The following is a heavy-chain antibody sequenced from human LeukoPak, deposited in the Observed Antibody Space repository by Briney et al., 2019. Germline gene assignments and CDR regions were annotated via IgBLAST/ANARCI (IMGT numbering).Heavy chain of an antibody. Sequence: GASVKVSCKASGGTFSSYAISWVRQAPGQGLEWMGGIIPIFDTANYAQKFQGRVTITTDESTSTAYMELSSLRSEDTAVYYCARDGRLGASDYWGQRTLVTVSS. CDR2: IIPIFDTA. D-gene: IGHD1-26*01. CDR3: ARDGRLGASDY. CDR1: GGTFSSYA. J-gene: IGHJ4*02. V-gene: IGHV1-69*05.